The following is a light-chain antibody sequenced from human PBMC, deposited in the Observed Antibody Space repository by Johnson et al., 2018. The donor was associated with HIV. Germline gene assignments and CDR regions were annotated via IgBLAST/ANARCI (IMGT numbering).Light chain of an antibody. CDR2: ENN. Sequence: QAVLTQPPSVSAAPGQKVTISCSGNNSNIGNNYVSWYQQLLGTAPKLLIYENNKRPSGIPDRFSGSKSGTSATLGITGLQTGHEADYYCGTWDSSLSAGVFGTGTKVTVL. CDR3: GTWDSSLSAGV. V-gene: IGLV1-51*02. CDR1: NSNIGNNY. J-gene: IGLJ1*01.